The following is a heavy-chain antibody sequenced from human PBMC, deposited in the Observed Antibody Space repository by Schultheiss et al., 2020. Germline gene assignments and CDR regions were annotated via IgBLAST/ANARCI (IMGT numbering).Heavy chain of an antibody. J-gene: IGHJ6*03. Sequence: SVKVSCKASGGTFSSYTISWVRQAPGQGLEWMGRIIPILGIANYAQKFQGRVTITADKSTSTAYMELSSLRSDDTAVYYCARGTNGVGYYYMDVWGKGTTVNVS. V-gene: IGHV1-69*02. CDR3: ARGTNGVGYYYMDV. CDR1: GGTFSSYT. CDR2: IIPILGIA. D-gene: IGHD2-8*01.